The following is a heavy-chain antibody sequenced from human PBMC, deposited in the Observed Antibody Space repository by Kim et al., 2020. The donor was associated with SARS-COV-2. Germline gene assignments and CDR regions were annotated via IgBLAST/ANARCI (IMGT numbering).Heavy chain of an antibody. Sequence: SNPPLKRRVTISVDTSKNQFSLKLSSVTAADTAVYYCARLSLGTPDAFDIWGQGTMVTVSS. V-gene: IGHV4-59*08. D-gene: IGHD6-13*01. J-gene: IGHJ3*02. CDR3: ARLSLGTPDAFDI.